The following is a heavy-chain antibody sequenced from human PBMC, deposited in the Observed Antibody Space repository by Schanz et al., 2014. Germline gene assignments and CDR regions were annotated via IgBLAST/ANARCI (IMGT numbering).Heavy chain of an antibody. CDR3: ARIGGSVFDY. D-gene: IGHD3-10*01. CDR2: IKHDGSVK. CDR1: GFSFGNYG. Sequence: EVQLLESGGGLVQPGGSLRLSCEASGFSFGNYGMSWVRQAPGKGPEWVANIKHDGSVKDYVDSVEGRFTISRDNSKNSLYLQMNSLRAEDTAVYYCARIGGSVFDYWAQGTLVTVSS. J-gene: IGHJ4*02. V-gene: IGHV3-7*05.